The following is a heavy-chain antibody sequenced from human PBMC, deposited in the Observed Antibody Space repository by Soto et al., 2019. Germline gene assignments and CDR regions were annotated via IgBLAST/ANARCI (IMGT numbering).Heavy chain of an antibody. V-gene: IGHV3-15*07. CDR1: GFTFSNAW. CDR2: IKSKTDGGTT. D-gene: IGHD6-19*01. CDR3: TTVYSSGWGFPYGMDV. J-gene: IGHJ6*02. Sequence: GGSLRLSCAASGFTFSNAWMNWVRQAPGKGLEWVGRIKSKTDGGTTDYAAPVKGRFTISRDDSKKTLYLQMNSLKTEDTAVYYCTTVYSSGWGFPYGMDVWGQGTTVTVSS.